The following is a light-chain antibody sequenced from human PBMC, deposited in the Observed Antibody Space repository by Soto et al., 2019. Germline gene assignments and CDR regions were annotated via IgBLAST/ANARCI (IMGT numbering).Light chain of an antibody. CDR1: SSDVGGYNY. V-gene: IGLV2-8*01. CDR3: SSYAGSNNPYV. J-gene: IGLJ1*01. CDR2: EVS. Sequence: QSALTQPPSASGSPGQSVNISCTGTSSDVGGYNYVSWYQQHPGKAPKLMIYEVSKRPSGVPDRFSGSKSGNTASLTVSGLQAEDEADYYCSSYAGSNNPYVFGTGTKLTVL.